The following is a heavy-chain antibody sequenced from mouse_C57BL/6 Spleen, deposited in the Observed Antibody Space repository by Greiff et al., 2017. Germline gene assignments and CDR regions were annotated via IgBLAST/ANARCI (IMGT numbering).Heavy chain of an antibody. Sequence: EVKLMESGGGLVKPGGSLKLSCAASGFTFSDYGMHWVRQAPEKGLEWVAYISSGSSTIYYADTVKGRFTISRDNAKNTLFLQMTSLRSEDTAMYYCARPLDGSNPAWFAYWGQGTLVTVSA. CDR3: ARPLDGSNPAWFAY. D-gene: IGHD2-3*01. J-gene: IGHJ3*01. V-gene: IGHV5-17*01. CDR2: ISSGSSTI. CDR1: GFTFSDYG.